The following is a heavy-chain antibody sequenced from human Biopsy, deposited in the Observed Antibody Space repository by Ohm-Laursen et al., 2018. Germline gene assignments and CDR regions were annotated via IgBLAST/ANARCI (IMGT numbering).Heavy chain of an antibody. D-gene: IGHD2-21*02. V-gene: IGHV4-59*01. CDR3: ARDDAVTVVRGLYY. CDR1: GGSISSYY. Sequence: GTLSLTCTVPGGSISSYYWNWIRQPPGKGLEWIGYIYYSGTTDYSPSLKSRVTISIDESKNQFFLKLSSVTAEDTAVYYCARDDAVTVVRGLYYWGQGALVTVSS. CDR2: IYYSGTT. J-gene: IGHJ4*02.